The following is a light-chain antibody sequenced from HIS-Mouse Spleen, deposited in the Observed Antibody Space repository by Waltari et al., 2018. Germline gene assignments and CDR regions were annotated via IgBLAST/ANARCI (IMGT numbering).Light chain of an antibody. CDR1: SSDGGGYNY. J-gene: IGLJ2*01. V-gene: IGLV2-11*01. CDR2: DVS. Sequence: QSALTQPRSVSGSPGQSATISCTGTSSDGGGYNYVSWYQQPPGKAPKLMIYDVSKRPSGVPDRFSGSKSGNTASLTISGLQAEDEADYYCCSYAGSYTVVFGGGTKLTVL. CDR3: CSYAGSYTVV.